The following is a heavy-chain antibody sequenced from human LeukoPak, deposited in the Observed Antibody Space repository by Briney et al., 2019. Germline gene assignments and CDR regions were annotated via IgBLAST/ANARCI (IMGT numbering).Heavy chain of an antibody. V-gene: IGHV4-39*07. D-gene: IGHD1-26*01. CDR2: IYYSGST. J-gene: IGHJ4*02. Sequence: SETLSLTCTVSGGSISSSSYYWGWIRQPPGKGLEWIGSIYYSGSTYYNPSLKGRVTISVDTSKNQFSLKLSSVTAADTAVYYCARRLASGSADYWGQGTLVTVSS. CDR3: ARRLASGSADY. CDR1: GGSISSSSYY.